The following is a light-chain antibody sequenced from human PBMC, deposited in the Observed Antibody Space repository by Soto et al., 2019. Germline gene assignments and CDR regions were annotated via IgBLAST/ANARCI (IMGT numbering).Light chain of an antibody. V-gene: IGLV2-8*01. J-gene: IGLJ2*01. CDR1: SSDVGGYNY. Sequence: QSALTQPPSASGSPGQSVTISCTGTSSDVGGYNYVSWYQQHPGKAPKLMIYEVSKRPSGVPDRFSGSKSGNTASLTVSGFQAEDEADYYCCSYAGSNNFVVFGGGTKLTVL. CDR2: EVS. CDR3: CSYAGSNNFVV.